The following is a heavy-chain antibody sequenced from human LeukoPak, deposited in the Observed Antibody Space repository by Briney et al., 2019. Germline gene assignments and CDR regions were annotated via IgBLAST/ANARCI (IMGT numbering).Heavy chain of an antibody. CDR2: IYYSGST. Sequence: SETLSLTCTVSGGSISSYYWSWIRQPPGKGLEWIGYIYYSGSTNYNPSLKSRVTISVDTSKNQSSLKLSSVTAADTAVYYCAREIDSSGYFHLDYWGQGTLVTVSS. CDR3: AREIDSSGYFHLDY. V-gene: IGHV4-59*01. CDR1: GGSISSYY. J-gene: IGHJ4*02. D-gene: IGHD3-22*01.